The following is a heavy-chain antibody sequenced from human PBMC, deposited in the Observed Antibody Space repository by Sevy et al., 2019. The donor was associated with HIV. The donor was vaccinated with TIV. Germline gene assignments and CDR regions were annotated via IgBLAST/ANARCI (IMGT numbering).Heavy chain of an antibody. J-gene: IGHJ6*02. CDR2: IRSKTHRGTT. V-gene: IGHV3-49*03. Sequence: GGSLRLSCTSSGFTFGDYALSWCRQAPGKGLEWVGFIRSKTHRGTTEHAGSVKGRFIISRDDAKSIAYLQMNSLKTDETAVYYCSRIRGTISPYYYFGMDVWGQGTTVTVSS. CDR3: SRIRGTISPYYYFGMDV. D-gene: IGHD3-10*01. CDR1: GFTFGDYA.